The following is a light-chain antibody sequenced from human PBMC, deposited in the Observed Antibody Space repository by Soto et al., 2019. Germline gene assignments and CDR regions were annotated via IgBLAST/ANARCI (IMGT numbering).Light chain of an antibody. CDR1: QSLVYSDGNTY. Sequence: DVVMTPSPLSLPVTLGQPASISCKSSQSLVYSDGNTYLNWFQQRPGQSPRRLIYKVSNRDSGVPDRFSGSGSGTDFTLKISRVEAEDVGVYYCMQGRHWPPITFGQGTRLEIK. CDR3: MQGRHWPPIT. CDR2: KVS. J-gene: IGKJ5*01. V-gene: IGKV2-30*01.